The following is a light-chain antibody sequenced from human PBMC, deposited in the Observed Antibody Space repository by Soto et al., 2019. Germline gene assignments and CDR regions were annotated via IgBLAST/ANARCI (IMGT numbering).Light chain of an antibody. CDR1: RSISNY. CDR3: QQRYTAPYT. CDR2: GAS. J-gene: IGKJ3*01. Sequence: DIQMTQSPSSLSASVGDAVSLTCRASRSISNYLNWYQQNPWRAPKLLISGASSLQRGAPTTFSGSGSGKTVTLLISSLHPADFAYDFCQQRYTAPYTFGPGTKVEIK. V-gene: IGKV1-39*01.